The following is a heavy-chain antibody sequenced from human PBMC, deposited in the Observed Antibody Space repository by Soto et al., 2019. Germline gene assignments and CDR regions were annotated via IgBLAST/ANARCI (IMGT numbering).Heavy chain of an antibody. CDR1: GGSISSGDYY. CDR3: AREAAAGLGSLDY. Sequence: SETLSLTCTVSGGSISSGDYYWRWIRQPPGKGLEWIGYIYYSGGTYYNPSLKSRVTISVDTSKNQFSLKLSSVTAADTAVYYCAREAAAGLGSLDYWGQGTLVTVSS. J-gene: IGHJ4*02. CDR2: IYYSGGT. D-gene: IGHD6-13*01. V-gene: IGHV4-30-4*02.